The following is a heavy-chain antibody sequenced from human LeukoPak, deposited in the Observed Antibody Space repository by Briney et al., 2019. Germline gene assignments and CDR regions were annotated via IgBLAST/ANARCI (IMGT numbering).Heavy chain of an antibody. CDR3: ARDRDGDSPPFDY. J-gene: IGHJ4*02. CDR2: ISAYSGNT. CDR1: GYTFTSYG. D-gene: IGHD4-17*01. V-gene: IGHV1-18*04. Sequence: GASVKVSCKASGYTFTSYGISWVRRAPGQELEWMGWISAYSGNTNYAQKLQGRVSMTTDTSTTTAYMELRSLRSDDTALYYCARDRDGDSPPFDYWGQGTLVTVSS.